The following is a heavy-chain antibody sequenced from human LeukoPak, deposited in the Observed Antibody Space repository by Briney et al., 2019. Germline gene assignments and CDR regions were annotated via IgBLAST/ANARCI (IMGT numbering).Heavy chain of an antibody. D-gene: IGHD3-10*01. CDR2: VTSSGSST. V-gene: IGHV3-11*01. Sequence: GGSLRLSCAASGFSISDHYMIWIRQSPGKGLEWISYVTSSGSSTKYADSVKGRFTISRDNAKNSVALQMNSLRAEDTAVYYCARERRGSYYAFESWGQGTLVTVSS. J-gene: IGHJ4*02. CDR3: ARERRGSYYAFES. CDR1: GFSISDHY.